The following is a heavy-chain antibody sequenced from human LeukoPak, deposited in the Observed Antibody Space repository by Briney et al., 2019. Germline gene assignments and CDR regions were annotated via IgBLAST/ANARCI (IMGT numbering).Heavy chain of an antibody. CDR3: AKDRTTSSRIFDY. V-gene: IGHV3-23*01. CDR2: FTSGGST. Sequence: GGSLRLSWAASGFTFSSYTMNWVRQAPGKGLEWVSGFTSGGSTYYADSVKGRFTISRDNPKNTLYLQMNSLSAEDTAVYYCAKDRTTSSRIFDYWGQGTLVTASS. D-gene: IGHD1-1*01. J-gene: IGHJ4*02. CDR1: GFTFSSYT.